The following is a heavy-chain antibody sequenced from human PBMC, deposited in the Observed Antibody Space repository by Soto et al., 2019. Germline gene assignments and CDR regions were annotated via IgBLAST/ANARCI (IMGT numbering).Heavy chain of an antibody. CDR3: ARDLGIHDSRGYYYYYGMDV. CDR2: INSDGSST. Sequence: EVQLVESGGGLVQPGGSLRLSCAASGFTFSSYWMHWVRQAPGKGLVWVSRINSDGSSTSYADSGKGRFTIWRDNAKNTWYLQMNSLGAEERAVYYCARDLGIHDSRGYYYYYGMDVWGQGTTVTVSS. J-gene: IGHJ6*02. V-gene: IGHV3-74*01. D-gene: IGHD3-22*01. CDR1: GFTFSSYW.